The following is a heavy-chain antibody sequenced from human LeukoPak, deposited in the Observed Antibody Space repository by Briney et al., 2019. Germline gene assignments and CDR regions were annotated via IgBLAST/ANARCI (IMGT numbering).Heavy chain of an antibody. CDR3: AKDMEDSSGGRAFDI. CDR2: ISWNSGSI. V-gene: IGHV3-9*01. D-gene: IGHD3-22*01. Sequence: GRSLRLSCAASGFTFDDYAMHWVRHAPGKGLEWVSGISWNSGSIGYADSVKGRFTISRDNAKNSLYLQMNSLRAEDTALYYCAKDMEDSSGGRAFDIWGQGTMVTVSS. J-gene: IGHJ3*02. CDR1: GFTFDDYA.